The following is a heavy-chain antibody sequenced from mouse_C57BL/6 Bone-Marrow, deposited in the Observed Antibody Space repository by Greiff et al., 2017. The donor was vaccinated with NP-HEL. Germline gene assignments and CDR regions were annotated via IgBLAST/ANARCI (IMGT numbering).Heavy chain of an antibody. CDR2: IYPRSGNT. CDR1: GYTFTSYG. CDR3: AREGGYYGNMYYFDY. Sequence: QVQLQQSGAELARPGASVKLSCTASGYTFTSYGISWVKQRTGQGLEWIGEIYPRSGNTYYNEKFKGKATLTADKSSSTAYMELRSLTSEDSAVYVCAREGGYYGNMYYFDYWGQGTTLTVSS. V-gene: IGHV1-81*01. D-gene: IGHD2-1*01. J-gene: IGHJ2*01.